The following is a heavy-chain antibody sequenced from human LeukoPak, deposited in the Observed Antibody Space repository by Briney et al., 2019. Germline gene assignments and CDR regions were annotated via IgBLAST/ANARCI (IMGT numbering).Heavy chain of an antibody. J-gene: IGHJ5*02. CDR1: GFTFSSYS. V-gene: IGHV3-21*01. CDR2: ISSSSSYI. Sequence: GGSLRLSCAASGFTFSSYSMNWVRQAPGKGLEWVSSISSSSSYIYYADSVKGRFTISRDNAKNSLYLQMNSLRAEDTAVYYCARAKVAAGTVDWFDPWGQGTLVTVSS. CDR3: ARAKVAAGTVDWFDP. D-gene: IGHD6-13*01.